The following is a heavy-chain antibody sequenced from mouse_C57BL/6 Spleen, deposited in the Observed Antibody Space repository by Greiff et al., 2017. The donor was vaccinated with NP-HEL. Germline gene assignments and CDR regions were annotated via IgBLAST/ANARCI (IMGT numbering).Heavy chain of an antibody. Sequence: VQLQQPGAELVRPGTSVKLSCKASGYTFTSYWMHWVKQRPGQGLEWIGVIDPSDSYTNYNQKFKGKATLTVDTSSSTAYMQLSSLTSEDSAVYYCARERLPYAMDYWGQGTSVTVSS. V-gene: IGHV1-59*01. CDR3: ARERLPYAMDY. CDR1: GYTFTSYW. CDR2: IDPSDSYT. D-gene: IGHD2-4*01. J-gene: IGHJ4*01.